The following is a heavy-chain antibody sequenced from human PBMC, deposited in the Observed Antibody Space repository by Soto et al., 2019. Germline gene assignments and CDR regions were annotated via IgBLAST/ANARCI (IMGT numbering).Heavy chain of an antibody. D-gene: IGHD6-13*01. CDR2: IWYDGSNK. V-gene: IGHV3-33*01. Sequence: QVQLVESGGGVVQPGRSLRLSCAASGFTFSSYGMHWVRQAPGKGLEWVAVIWYDGSNKYYADSVKGRFTISRDNYKNTLYLQMNSRRAEDTAVYYCAREEVVAAAAGRYYYYYGMDVWGQGTTVTVSS. CDR1: GFTFSSYG. CDR3: AREEVVAAAAGRYYYYYGMDV. J-gene: IGHJ6*02.